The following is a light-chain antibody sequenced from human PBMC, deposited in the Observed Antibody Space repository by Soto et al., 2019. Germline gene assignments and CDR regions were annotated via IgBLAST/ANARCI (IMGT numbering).Light chain of an antibody. J-gene: IGKJ4*01. V-gene: IGKV3-11*01. CDR3: QQRYDWPLT. Sequence: EIVLTQSPATLSLSPGERATLSCRASQTVYNYLVWYQQRPGQAPRLLISDASNRATGIPARFSGSGSGTDFTLTISRLEPEDLAIYFCQQRYDWPLTFGGGSKIEMK. CDR2: DAS. CDR1: QTVYNY.